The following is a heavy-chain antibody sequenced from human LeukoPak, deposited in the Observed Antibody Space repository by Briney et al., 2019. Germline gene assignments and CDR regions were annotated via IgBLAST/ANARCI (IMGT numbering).Heavy chain of an antibody. D-gene: IGHD2-15*01. CDR3: ARAGYCSGGSCYSFDY. J-gene: IGHJ4*02. CDR1: GGSFSGYY. Sequence: PSETLSLTCAVYGGSFSGYYWSWIRQPPGKGLEWIGEINHSGSTNYNPSLKSRVTTSVDTSKNQFSLKLSSVTAADTAVYYCARAGYCSGGSCYSFDYWGQGTLVTVSS. CDR2: INHSGST. V-gene: IGHV4-34*01.